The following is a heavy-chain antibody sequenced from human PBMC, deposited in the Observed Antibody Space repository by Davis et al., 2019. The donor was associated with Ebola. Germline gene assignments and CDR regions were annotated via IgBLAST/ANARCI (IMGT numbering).Heavy chain of an antibody. CDR2: LSTTGGDT. CDR3: VKIPYCGTEYCYSAFEH. Sequence: GESLKISCAASGFTFSSCAMTWVRQAPGKWLEWVSVLSTTGGDTYYRDSVKGRFTISRDNAQNSLYLQMNSLRDEDTALYYCVKIPYCGTEYCYSAFEHWGRGTLVTVSS. CDR1: GFTFSSCA. V-gene: IGHV3-23*01. D-gene: IGHD2-21*02. J-gene: IGHJ4*02.